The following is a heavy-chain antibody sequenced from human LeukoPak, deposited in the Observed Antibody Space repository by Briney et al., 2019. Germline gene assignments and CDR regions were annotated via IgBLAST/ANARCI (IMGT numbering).Heavy chain of an antibody. CDR2: IIPIFGTA. CDR3: AITAEKGRYCSSTSCRYMDV. V-gene: IGHV1-69*06. CDR1: GGTFSSYA. J-gene: IGHJ6*03. D-gene: IGHD2-2*01. Sequence: ASVKVSCKASGGTFSSYAISWVRQAPGQGLEWMGGIIPIFGTANYAQKFQGRVTITADKSTSTAYMELSSLRSEDTAVYYCAITAEKGRYCSSTSCRYMDVWGKGTTVTVSS.